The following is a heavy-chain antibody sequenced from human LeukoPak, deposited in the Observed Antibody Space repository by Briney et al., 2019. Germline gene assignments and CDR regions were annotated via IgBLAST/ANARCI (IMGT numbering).Heavy chain of an antibody. CDR2: IYYSGST. Sequence: SETLSLTCTVSGGSISSYYWSWIRQPPGKGLEWIGYIYYSGSTNYNPSLKSRVTISVDTSKNQFSLKLSSVTAADTAVYYCARHCAAAGRNYYYYMDVWGKGTTVTVSS. CDR3: ARHCAAAGRNYYYYMDV. CDR1: GGSISSYY. V-gene: IGHV4-59*08. J-gene: IGHJ6*03. D-gene: IGHD6-13*01.